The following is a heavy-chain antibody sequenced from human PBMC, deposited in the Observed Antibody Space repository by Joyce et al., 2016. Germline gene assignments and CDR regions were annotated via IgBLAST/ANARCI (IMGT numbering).Heavy chain of an antibody. CDR2: ISTDKCDT. Sequence: QVQLVQSGAEVKKPGASVKVSCKASGYTFTNYGITWVRQAPGQGLEWMGLISTDKCDTKYAQKLQGRVTMTTDTSTATAYMELRSLRSDDTAVYYCARSDYYDSSGFFHYYYYGMDVWGQGTTVTVSS. J-gene: IGHJ6*02. V-gene: IGHV1-18*04. D-gene: IGHD3-22*01. CDR1: GYTFTNYG. CDR3: ARSDYYDSSGFFHYYYYGMDV.